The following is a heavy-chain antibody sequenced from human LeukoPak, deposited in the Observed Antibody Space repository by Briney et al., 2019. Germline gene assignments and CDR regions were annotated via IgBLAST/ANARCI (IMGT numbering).Heavy chain of an antibody. CDR1: GGSFSGYY. CDR3: ASGKVVVAATPYTKRFDP. J-gene: IGHJ5*02. Sequence: SETLSLTCAVYGGSFSGYYWSWIRQPPGKGLEWMGEINHSGSTNYNPSLKSRVTISVDTSKNQFSLKLSSVTAADTAVYYCASGKVVVAATPYTKRFDPWGQGTLVTVSS. CDR2: INHSGST. V-gene: IGHV4-34*01. D-gene: IGHD2-15*01.